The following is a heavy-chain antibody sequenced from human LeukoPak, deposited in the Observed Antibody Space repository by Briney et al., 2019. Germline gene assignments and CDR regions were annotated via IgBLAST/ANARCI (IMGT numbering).Heavy chain of an antibody. CDR3: AKDIYGGISVAGTGGYFVY. CDR2: ISWNSGSI. Sequence: PGGSLRLSCAASGFTFDDYAMHWVRQAPGKGLEWVSGISWNSGSIGYADSVKGRFTISRDNAKNSLYLQMNSLSAEDTALYYCAKDIYGGISVAGTGGYFVYWGQGTLVTVSS. CDR1: GFTFDDYA. J-gene: IGHJ4*02. D-gene: IGHD6-19*01. V-gene: IGHV3-9*01.